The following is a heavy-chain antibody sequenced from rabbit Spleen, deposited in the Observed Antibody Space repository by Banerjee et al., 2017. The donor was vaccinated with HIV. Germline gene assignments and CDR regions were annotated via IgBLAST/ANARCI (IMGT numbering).Heavy chain of an antibody. Sequence: QSLEESGGDLVKPGASLTLTCTASGVSFSSSSYMCWVRQAPGKGLEWIACIDTGSSGFTYFATWAKGRFTISGTSATVDLKMTSLTTGDTATYFCARAYAGACYFNIWGPGTLVTVS. CDR1: GVSFSSSSY. D-gene: IGHD4-2*01. CDR3: ARAYAGACYFNI. CDR2: IDTGSSGFT. V-gene: IGHV1S40*01. J-gene: IGHJ4*02.